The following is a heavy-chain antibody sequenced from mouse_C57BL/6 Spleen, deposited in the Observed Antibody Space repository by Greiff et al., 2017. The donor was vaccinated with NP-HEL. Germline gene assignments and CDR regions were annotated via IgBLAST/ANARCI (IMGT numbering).Heavy chain of an antibody. CDR2: INYDGSST. V-gene: IGHV5-16*01. Sequence: EVMLVESEGGLVQPGSSMKLSCTASGFTFSDYYMAWVRQVPEKGLEWVANINYDGSSTYYLDSLQSRFIISGDNAKNILYLQMSSLKSEDTATYYCARDDGYYGYWGQGTTLTVSS. CDR1: GFTFSDYY. D-gene: IGHD2-3*01. CDR3: ARDDGYYGY. J-gene: IGHJ2*01.